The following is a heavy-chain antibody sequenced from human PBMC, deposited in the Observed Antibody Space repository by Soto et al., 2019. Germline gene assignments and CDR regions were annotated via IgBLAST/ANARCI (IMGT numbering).Heavy chain of an antibody. CDR2: IYRTGST. Sequence: QVQLQESGPGLVKPSETLSLTCGVSPGSFSSNNWWTWVRQPPGQGLEWIGEIYRTGSTNYNTSLNGGLTISLDNSENRFSLRLTFLTAAHTAMYCCSSGDPGTGIDSWGQGTFVTVSS. V-gene: IGHV4-4*01. CDR1: PGSFSSNNW. J-gene: IGHJ5*01. D-gene: IGHD1-1*01. CDR3: SSGDPGTGIDS.